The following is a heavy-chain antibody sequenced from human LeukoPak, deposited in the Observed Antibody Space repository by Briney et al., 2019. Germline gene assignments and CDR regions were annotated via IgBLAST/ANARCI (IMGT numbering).Heavy chain of an antibody. CDR2: LSGTADST. J-gene: IGHJ4*02. Sequence: PGGSLRLSCAASGFTFSSYAVSWVRQAPGKGLEWVSSLSGTADSTFYADSVKGRFTISRDNSKNTLYLQMNSLRVEDSALYYCAKGWVYGALLDYWGQGTLVTVSS. CDR3: AKGWVYGALLDY. CDR1: GFTFSSYA. V-gene: IGHV3-23*01. D-gene: IGHD4-17*01.